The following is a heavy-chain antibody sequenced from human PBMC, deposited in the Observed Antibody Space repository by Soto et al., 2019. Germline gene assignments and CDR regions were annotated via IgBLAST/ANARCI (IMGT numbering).Heavy chain of an antibody. Sequence: PSETLSLTCTASGGSISSYYWSWIRQPPGKGLEWIGYIYYSGSTNYNPSLKSRVTISVDTSKNQSSLKLSSVTAADTAVYYCARHTRDYVGYWGQGTLVTVSS. J-gene: IGHJ4*02. CDR1: GGSISSYY. D-gene: IGHD2-2*02. V-gene: IGHV4-59*01. CDR2: IYYSGST. CDR3: ARHTRDYVGY.